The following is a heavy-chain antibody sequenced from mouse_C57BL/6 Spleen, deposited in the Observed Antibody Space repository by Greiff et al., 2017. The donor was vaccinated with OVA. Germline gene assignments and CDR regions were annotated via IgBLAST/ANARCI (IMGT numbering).Heavy chain of an antibody. CDR2: IYPRSGNT. CDR1: GYTFTSYG. CDR3: AGSGGLLRYFDY. Sequence: QVQLQQSGAELARPGASVKLSCKASGYTFTSYGISWVKQRTGQGLEWIGEIYPRSGNTYYNEKFKGKATLTADKSSSTAYMELRSLTSEDSAVYFCAGSGGLLRYFDYWGQGTTLTVSS. D-gene: IGHD1-1*01. J-gene: IGHJ2*01. V-gene: IGHV1-81*01.